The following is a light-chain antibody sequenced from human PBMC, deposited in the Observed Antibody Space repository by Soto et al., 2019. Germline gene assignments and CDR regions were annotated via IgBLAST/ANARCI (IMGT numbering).Light chain of an antibody. J-gene: IGKJ1*01. CDR3: QQSYSTPRT. CDR2: AAS. V-gene: IGKV1-39*01. Sequence: DIQMTQSPSSLSASIGDRVTITCRASQSISNYVNWYHQKPGKAPKLLIYAASSLQRGVPSRFSGSGSGTDFTLTISGLQAEDFATYYCQQSYSTPRTFGQGSKVEIK. CDR1: QSISNY.